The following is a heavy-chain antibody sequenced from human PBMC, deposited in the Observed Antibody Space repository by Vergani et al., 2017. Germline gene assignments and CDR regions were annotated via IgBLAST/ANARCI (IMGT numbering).Heavy chain of an antibody. CDR1: GFTFSSSG. D-gene: IGHD1-7*01. V-gene: IGHV3-33*01. Sequence: QVQLVESGGGVVQPGRSLRLSCAASGFTFSSSGMHWVRQAPGKGLEWVAVIWYDGSNKYYADSVKGRFTISRDNSKNTLYLQMNSLRAEDTAVYYCARDAQTALELRDYYYYYMDVWGK. CDR2: IWYDGSNK. J-gene: IGHJ6*03. CDR3: ARDAQTALELRDYYYYYMDV.